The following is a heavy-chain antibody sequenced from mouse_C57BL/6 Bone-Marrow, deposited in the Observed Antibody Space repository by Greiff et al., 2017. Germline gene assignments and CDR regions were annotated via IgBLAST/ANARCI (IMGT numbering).Heavy chain of an antibody. J-gene: IGHJ2*01. CDR3: ARGETMVTTGYFDY. CDR1: GYTFTSYW. CDR2: IHPNSGST. V-gene: IGHV1-64*01. Sequence: VQLQQPGAELVKPGASVKLSCKASGYTFTSYWMHWVKQRPGQGLEWIGMIHPNSGSTNYNEKFKSKATLTVDKSSSTADMQLSSLTSEDSAVYYCARGETMVTTGYFDYWGQGTTLTVSS. D-gene: IGHD2-2*01.